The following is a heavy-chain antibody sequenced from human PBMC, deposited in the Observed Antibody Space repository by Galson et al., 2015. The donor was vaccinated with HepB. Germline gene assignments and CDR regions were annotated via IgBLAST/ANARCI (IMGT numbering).Heavy chain of an antibody. V-gene: IGHV3-23*01. CDR2: ISGSGGST. Sequence: LRLSCAASGFTFSSYAMSWVRQAPGKGLEWVSAISGSGGSTYYADSVKGRFTISRDNSKNTLYLQMNSLRAEDTAVYYCAKDHYYDSSGYTDYWGQGTLVPVSS. J-gene: IGHJ4*02. CDR1: GFTFSSYA. D-gene: IGHD3-22*01. CDR3: AKDHYYDSSGYTDY.